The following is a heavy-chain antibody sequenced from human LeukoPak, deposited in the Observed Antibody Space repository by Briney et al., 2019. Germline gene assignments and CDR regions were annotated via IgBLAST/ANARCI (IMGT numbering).Heavy chain of an antibody. V-gene: IGHV4-59*01. CDR3: ARGAGGYRFDP. D-gene: IGHD1-1*01. Sequence: SESLSLTCTVSVGAITDYHWTWLRQPAGQGVEYIGYGYNRAYSFYNPPLQGRVAISADTTKQQFLLNVNSMTAADTAVYYCARGAGGYRFDPWGQGTLVTVSS. CDR2: GYNRAYS. CDR1: VGAITDYH. J-gene: IGHJ5*02.